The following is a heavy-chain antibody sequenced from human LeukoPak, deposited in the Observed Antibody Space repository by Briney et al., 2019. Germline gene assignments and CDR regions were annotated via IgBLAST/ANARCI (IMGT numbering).Heavy chain of an antibody. CDR1: AWSMTADY. Sequence: SETLSLTCTVSAWSMTADYWSWMRPPPGKGLEWIGYTYFSASTNYNPSLKSRVTISLDTSKTQYSLKLRSVAAAGTALYFCARFTRVGVPSTRLSNIRFDSWGQGTLVTVSS. J-gene: IGHJ5*01. D-gene: IGHD2-15*01. CDR2: TYFSAST. V-gene: IGHV4-59*01. CDR3: ARFTRVGVPSTRLSNIRFDS.